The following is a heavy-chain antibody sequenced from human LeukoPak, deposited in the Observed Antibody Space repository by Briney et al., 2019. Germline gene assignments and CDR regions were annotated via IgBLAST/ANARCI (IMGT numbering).Heavy chain of an antibody. Sequence: PSETLSLTCTVSGGSMSSSGYYWGWIRQPPGKGLEWIGIICNSGSTYYNPSLKSRVTISVDTSKNQSSLRLRSLTAADTAVYYCARELGKQWGQGTLVTISS. V-gene: IGHV4-39*02. D-gene: IGHD7-27*01. CDR1: GGSMSSSGYY. CDR3: ARELGKQ. J-gene: IGHJ4*02. CDR2: ICNSGST.